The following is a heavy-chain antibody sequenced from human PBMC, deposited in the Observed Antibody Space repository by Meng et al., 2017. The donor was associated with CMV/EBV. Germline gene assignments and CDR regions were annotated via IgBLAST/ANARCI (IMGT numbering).Heavy chain of an antibody. CDR3: AKANAVPNWFDP. Sequence: GESLKISCAASGFTFSSYAMSWVRQAPGKGLEWVSAISGSGGSTYYADSVKGRFTISRDNSKNTLYLQMNSLRAEDTAVYYCAKANAVPNWFDPWGQGTLVTVSS. CDR2: ISGSGGST. J-gene: IGHJ5*02. CDR1: GFTFSSYA. D-gene: IGHD1-1*01. V-gene: IGHV3-23*01.